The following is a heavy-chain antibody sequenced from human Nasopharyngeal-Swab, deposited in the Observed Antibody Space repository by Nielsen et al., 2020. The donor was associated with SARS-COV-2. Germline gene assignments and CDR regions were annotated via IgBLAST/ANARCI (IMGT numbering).Heavy chain of an antibody. CDR3: ARERTAPGTLYYFDY. J-gene: IGHJ4*02. CDR2: IHQSGST. V-gene: IGHV4-30-2*05. Sequence: PGKGLEWMGFIHQSGSTTYSPSLKSRLTMSVDTPKNQFSLKLTSVTAADTALYYCARERTAPGTLYYFDYWGQGTPVTVSS. D-gene: IGHD1/OR15-1a*01.